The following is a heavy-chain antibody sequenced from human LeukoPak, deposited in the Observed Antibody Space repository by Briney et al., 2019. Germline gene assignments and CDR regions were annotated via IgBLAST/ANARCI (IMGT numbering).Heavy chain of an antibody. J-gene: IGHJ4*02. CDR2: ISSSSSYI. V-gene: IGHV3-21*01. CDR3: ARDGRCGGDCYAS. CDR1: GFTFSSYT. D-gene: IGHD2-21*02. Sequence: PGGSLRLSCAASGFTFSSYTMNWVRQAPGKGLEWVSIISSSSSYIYYADSVKGRFTISRDNAKNALYLQMNSLRVEDTAVYYCARDGRCGGDCYASWGQGTLVTVSS.